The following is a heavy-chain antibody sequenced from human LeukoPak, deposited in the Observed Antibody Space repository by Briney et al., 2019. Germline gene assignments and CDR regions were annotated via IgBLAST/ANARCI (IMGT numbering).Heavy chain of an antibody. CDR3: AKSNGYGLIDY. J-gene: IGHJ4*02. Sequence: SETLSLTCTVSGGSISSYYWSWIRQPPGKGLEWIGYIYYSGSTNYNPSLKSRVTISVDTSKNQFPLKLSSVTAADTAMYYCAKSNGYGLIDYWGQGTLVTVSS. D-gene: IGHD5-12*01. V-gene: IGHV4-59*08. CDR2: IYYSGST. CDR1: GGSISSYY.